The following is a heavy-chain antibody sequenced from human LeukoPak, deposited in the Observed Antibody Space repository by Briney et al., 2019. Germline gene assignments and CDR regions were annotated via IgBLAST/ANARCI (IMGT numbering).Heavy chain of an antibody. CDR2: ISWDGGST. V-gene: IGHV3-43*01. D-gene: IGHD2-15*01. J-gene: IGHJ4*02. CDR1: GFTFDDYT. CDR3: AKDQRVVPLAY. Sequence: GGSLRLSCAASGFTFDDYTMHWVRQAPGKGLEWVSLISWDGGSTYYADSVKGRFTISRDNSKNTLYLHMNSLSAEDTAVYYCAKDQRVVPLAYWGQGTLVTVSS.